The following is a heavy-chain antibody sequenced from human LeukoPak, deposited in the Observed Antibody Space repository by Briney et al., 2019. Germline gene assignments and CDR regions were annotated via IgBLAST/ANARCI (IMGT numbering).Heavy chain of an antibody. J-gene: IGHJ4*02. D-gene: IGHD2/OR15-2a*01. V-gene: IGHV3-33*06. CDR1: GFNFWSYG. CDR3: TKGSFASPSTFDS. Sequence: GGSLRLSCAASGFNFWSYGMHWVRQAPGKGLEWVAIVWSDESNKYYADSVKGRFTIPRDNSGNTVSLQMDSLRADDTAVYYCTKGSFASPSTFDSWGQGTLVTVSS. CDR2: VWSDESNK.